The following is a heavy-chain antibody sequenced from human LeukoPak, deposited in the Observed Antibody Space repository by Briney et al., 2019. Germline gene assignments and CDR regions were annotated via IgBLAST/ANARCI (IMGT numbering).Heavy chain of an antibody. CDR3: ARDKGSLLWFGELLNVNYYYGMDV. D-gene: IGHD3-10*01. CDR1: GFTFSSYA. V-gene: IGHV3-30*04. Sequence: GGSLLLSCAASGFTFSSYAMHGVRQAPGKGLEWVAVISYDGSNKYYADSVKGRFTISRDNSKNTLYLQMNSLRAEDTAVYYCARDKGSLLWFGELLNVNYYYGMDVWGKGTTVTVSS. CDR2: ISYDGSNK. J-gene: IGHJ6*04.